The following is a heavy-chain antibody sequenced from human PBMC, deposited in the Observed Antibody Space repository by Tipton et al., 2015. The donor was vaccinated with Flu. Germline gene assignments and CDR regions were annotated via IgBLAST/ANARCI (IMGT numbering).Heavy chain of an antibody. J-gene: IGHJ4*02. CDR1: GYSIRSAYY. V-gene: IGHV4-38-2*01. CDR2: IFHRRTT. Sequence: TLSLTCSVSGYSIRSAYYWGGVRRPPGKGLEWIGTIFHRRTTYNNPSLRTRLTISVDTSNNQFFLRLCAVTAADSAVYYCARHTCDSVRGLIDYWGQGTLVTVSS. CDR3: ARHTCDSVRGLIDY. D-gene: IGHD3-10*02.